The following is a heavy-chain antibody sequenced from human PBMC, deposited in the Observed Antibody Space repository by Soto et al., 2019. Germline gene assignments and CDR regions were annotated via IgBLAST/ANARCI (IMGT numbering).Heavy chain of an antibody. CDR3: ARDIGTTENYYYYGMDV. D-gene: IGHD4-17*01. V-gene: IGHV3-30-3*01. Sequence: GGSLRLSCAASGFTFSSYAMHWVRQAPGKGLEWVAVISYDGSNKYYADSVKGRFTISRDNSKNTLYLQMNSLRAEDTAVYYCARDIGTTENYYYYGMDVWGQGTTVTVSS. CDR1: GFTFSSYA. CDR2: ISYDGSNK. J-gene: IGHJ6*02.